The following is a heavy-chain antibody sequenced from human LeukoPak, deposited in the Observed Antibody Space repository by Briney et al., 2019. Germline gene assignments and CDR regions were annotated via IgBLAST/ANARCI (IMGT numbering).Heavy chain of an antibody. CDR2: IRTISSYI. CDR1: GFTFSSYS. Sequence: GRSLTLSCAPSGFTFSSYSMNWDRHAAGNLLEWDSSIRTISSYINYADSVKGQFTISRDNAKNSLYLQMNSLRAEETAVYYCARDWGYCSGGSCYSRHYGMDFWGQGTTVTVSS. V-gene: IGHV3-21*01. D-gene: IGHD2-15*01. CDR3: ARDWGYCSGGSCYSRHYGMDF. J-gene: IGHJ6*02.